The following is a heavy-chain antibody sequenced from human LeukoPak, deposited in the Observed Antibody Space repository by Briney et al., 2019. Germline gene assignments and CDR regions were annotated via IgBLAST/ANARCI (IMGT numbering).Heavy chain of an antibody. V-gene: IGHV4-34*01. J-gene: IGHJ6*03. CDR3: ARDRGITIWRVYYYMDV. CDR1: GGSFSGYY. Sequence: SETLSLTCAVYGGSFSGYYWGWIRQPPGKGLEWIGEINHSGRTNYNPSLKSRVTISVDTPKNQFSLKLSSVTAADTAVYYCARDRGITIWRVYYYMDVWGKGTTVTVSS. CDR2: INHSGRT. D-gene: IGHD3-3*01.